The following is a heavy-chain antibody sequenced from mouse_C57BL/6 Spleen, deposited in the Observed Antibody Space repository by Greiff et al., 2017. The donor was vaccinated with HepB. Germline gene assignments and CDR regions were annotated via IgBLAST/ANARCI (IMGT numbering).Heavy chain of an antibody. V-gene: IGHV1-52*01. CDR3: ARRGDAGVDY. CDR2: IDPSDSET. Sequence: QVQLQQPGAELVRPGSSVKLSCKASGYTFTSYWMHWVKQRPIQGLEWIGNIDPSDSETYYNQKFKDKATLTVDKSSSTAYMQLSSLTSEDSAVYYCARRGDAGVDYWGQGTTLTVSS. D-gene: IGHD3-3*01. J-gene: IGHJ2*01. CDR1: GYTFTSYW.